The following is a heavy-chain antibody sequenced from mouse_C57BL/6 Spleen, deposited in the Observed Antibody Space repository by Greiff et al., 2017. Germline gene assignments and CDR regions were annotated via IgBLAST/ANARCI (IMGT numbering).Heavy chain of an antibody. Sequence: EVHLVESGGGLVQPGGSLSLSCAASGFTFTDYYMSWVRQPPGKALEWLGFIRNKANGYTTEYSASVKGRFTISRDNSQSIHYLQMNALRAEDSATYYCASYTVYWYFDVWGTGTTGTVSS. CDR2: IRNKANGYTT. J-gene: IGHJ1*03. CDR3: ASYTVYWYFDV. CDR1: GFTFTDYY. V-gene: IGHV7-3*01.